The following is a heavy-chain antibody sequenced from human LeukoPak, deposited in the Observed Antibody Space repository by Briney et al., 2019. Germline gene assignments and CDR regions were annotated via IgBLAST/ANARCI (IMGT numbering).Heavy chain of an antibody. D-gene: IGHD6-6*01. CDR2: IYYSGST. V-gene: IGHV4-39*01. CDR1: GGSISSSSYY. J-gene: IGHJ6*03. Sequence: SETLSLTCTVAGGSISSSSYYWGWIRQPPGKGLEWIGSIYYSGSTYYNPSLKSRVTISVDTSKNQFSLKLSSVTAADTAVYYCASLGGLAARPENGVGYYYYMDVWGKGTTVTLSS. CDR3: ASLGGLAARPENGVGYYYYMDV.